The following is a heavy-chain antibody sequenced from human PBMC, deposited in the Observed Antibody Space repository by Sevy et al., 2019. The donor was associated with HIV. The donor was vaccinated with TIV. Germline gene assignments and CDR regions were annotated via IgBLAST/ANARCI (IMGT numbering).Heavy chain of an antibody. CDR1: GFTFSSYS. D-gene: IGHD2-15*01. Sequence: GGSLRLSCAASGFTFSSYSMNWVRQAPGKGLEWVSSISSSSCYIYYADSVKGRFTISRDNAKNSLYLQMNSLRAEDTAVYYCARSGYCSGGSCPDAFDIWGQGTMVTVSS. CDR3: ARSGYCSGGSCPDAFDI. J-gene: IGHJ3*02. CDR2: ISSSSCYI. V-gene: IGHV3-21*01.